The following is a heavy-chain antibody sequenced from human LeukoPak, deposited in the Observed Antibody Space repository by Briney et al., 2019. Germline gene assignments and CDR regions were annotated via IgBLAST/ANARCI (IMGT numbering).Heavy chain of an antibody. Sequence: SETLSLTCAVYGGSFSGYYWSWIRQPPGKGLEWIASLYYSGNTYHNPSLKSRVTISVDTSNNQFSLNLTSVTAADTAVYYCARHAGSTWWYAFDIWGQGTVVTVSS. CDR2: LYYSGNT. J-gene: IGHJ3*02. CDR1: GGSFSGYY. V-gene: IGHV4-34*01. D-gene: IGHD6-13*01. CDR3: ARHAGSTWWYAFDI.